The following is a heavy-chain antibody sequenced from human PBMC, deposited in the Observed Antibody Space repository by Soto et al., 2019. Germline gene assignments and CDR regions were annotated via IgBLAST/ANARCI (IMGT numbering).Heavy chain of an antibody. CDR3: ASLPQGYYDRSGRLVDY. V-gene: IGHV3-11*01. CDR1: GFTLSDYY. D-gene: IGHD3-22*01. J-gene: IGHJ4*01. Sequence: GGSLRLSCSSSGFTLSDYYMSWIRQAPCKGLEWVAYISAGGSDIYYGDSVKGRFTVSRDNTKKSLYLQMSNLRADDTAIYYCASLPQGYYDRSGRLVDYWGHGTLVTVSS. CDR2: ISAGGSDI.